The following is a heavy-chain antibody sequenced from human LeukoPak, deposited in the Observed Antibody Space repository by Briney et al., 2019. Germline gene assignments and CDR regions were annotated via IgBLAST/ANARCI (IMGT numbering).Heavy chain of an antibody. Sequence: SVKVSCKGSGGTFLNYAFSWVRQAPGQGLEWMGGIIHIFGAANYAQKFQDRVTITTDESTTKVYMELSSLRSDDTAVYYCASSRGLLHYYIAVWGKGTPVTVSS. CDR1: GGTFLNYA. CDR3: ASSRGLLHYYIAV. D-gene: IGHD3-22*01. J-gene: IGHJ6*03. CDR2: IIHIFGAA. V-gene: IGHV1-69*05.